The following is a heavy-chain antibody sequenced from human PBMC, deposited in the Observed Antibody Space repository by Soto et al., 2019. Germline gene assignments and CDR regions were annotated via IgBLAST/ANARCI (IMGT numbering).Heavy chain of an antibody. CDR3: ARELLWFGEDYYYMDV. V-gene: IGHV3-7*01. D-gene: IGHD3-10*01. CDR2: IKQDGSEK. CDR1: GFTFSSYW. J-gene: IGHJ6*03. Sequence: GGSLRLSCAASGFTFSSYWMSWVRQAPGKGLEWVANIKQDGSEKYYVDSVKGRFTISRDNAKNSLYLQMNSLRAEDTAVYYCARELLWFGEDYYYMDVWGKGTTVTVSS.